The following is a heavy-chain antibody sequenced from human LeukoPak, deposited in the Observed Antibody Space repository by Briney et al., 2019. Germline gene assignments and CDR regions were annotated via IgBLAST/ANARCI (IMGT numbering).Heavy chain of an antibody. CDR2: ISGSGGST. CDR3: ARVGMYYYDTSAYFPFDY. D-gene: IGHD3-22*01. V-gene: IGHV3-23*01. J-gene: IGHJ4*02. Sequence: GGSLRLSCAASGFTFSSYAMSWVRQAPGKGLEWVSGISGSGGSTYYADSVKGRFTISRGNAKNSLYLQMNSLRAEDTAVYYCARVGMYYYDTSAYFPFDYWGQGTLVTVSS. CDR1: GFTFSSYA.